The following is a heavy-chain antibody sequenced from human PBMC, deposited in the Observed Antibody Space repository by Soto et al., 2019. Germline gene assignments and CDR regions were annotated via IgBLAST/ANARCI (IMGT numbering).Heavy chain of an antibody. CDR3: ATVSQYYDFWSGFDV. J-gene: IGHJ6*04. CDR1: GYTLPELS. CDR2: FDPEDGET. Sequence: ASVKVSCTVSGYTLPELSMHWVRQAPGKGLEWMGGFDPEDGETIYAQKFQGRVTMTEDTSTDTAYMELSSLRSEDTAVYYCATVSQYYDFWSGFDVWGKGTTVTVSS. D-gene: IGHD3-3*01. V-gene: IGHV1-24*01.